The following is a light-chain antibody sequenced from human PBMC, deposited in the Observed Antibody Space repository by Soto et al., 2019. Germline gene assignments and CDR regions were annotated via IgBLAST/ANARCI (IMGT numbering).Light chain of an antibody. J-gene: IGKJ5*01. V-gene: IGKV3-15*01. Sequence: EIVLTQSPDTLSLSPGERATLSCRASQSVSSDLAWYHQKPGQAPMLLIYGASTRATGIPARFTGSGSGTEFTLTIISLQSEDFAVYYCRQYNDWPPITFGQGTRLENK. CDR3: RQYNDWPPIT. CDR1: QSVSSD. CDR2: GAS.